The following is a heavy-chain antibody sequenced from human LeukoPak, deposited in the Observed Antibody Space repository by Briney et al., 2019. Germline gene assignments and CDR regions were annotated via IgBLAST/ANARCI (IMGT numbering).Heavy chain of an antibody. CDR3: ASDPGIAAAGMNYYYYYYMDV. D-gene: IGHD6-13*01. V-gene: IGHV3-7*01. CDR2: LKQDGSEK. CDR1: GFSFSSYW. Sequence: GGSLRLSCAASGFSFSSYWMSWVRQAPGKGLEWAANLKQDGSEKYYVDSVKGRFTISRDNAKNSLYLQMNSLRAEDTAVYYCASDPGIAAAGMNYYYYYYMDVWGKGTTVTVSS. J-gene: IGHJ6*03.